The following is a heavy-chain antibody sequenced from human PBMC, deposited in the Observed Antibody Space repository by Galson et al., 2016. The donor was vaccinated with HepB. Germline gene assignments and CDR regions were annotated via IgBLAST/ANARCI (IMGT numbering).Heavy chain of an antibody. D-gene: IGHD1-26*01. J-gene: IGHJ3*02. CDR1: GFTFSSYS. CDR3: ARGKEWEDAFDI. Sequence: SLRLSCAASGFTFSSYSVNWVRQAPGKGLEWVSSISSSGTYIYYADSVKGRFTISRDNAKRSLYLQMNSLRAEDTAVYYCARGKEWEDAFDIWGQGTMVTVSP. V-gene: IGHV3-21*01. CDR2: ISSSGTYI.